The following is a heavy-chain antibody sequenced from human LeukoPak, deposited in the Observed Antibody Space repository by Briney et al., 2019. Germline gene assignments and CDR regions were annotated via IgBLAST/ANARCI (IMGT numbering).Heavy chain of an antibody. J-gene: IGHJ4*02. Sequence: PSKTLSLTCTVSGGSIRSSSYYWAWIRQPPGKGLEWIGNIYYSGSTYYNPSLKSRVTISVDTSKNQFSLKLSSVTAADTAVYFCAISTYYYDSSGIFWGQGTLVTVSS. CDR3: AISTYYYDSSGIF. V-gene: IGHV4-39*01. CDR1: GGSIRSSSYY. CDR2: IYYSGST. D-gene: IGHD3-22*01.